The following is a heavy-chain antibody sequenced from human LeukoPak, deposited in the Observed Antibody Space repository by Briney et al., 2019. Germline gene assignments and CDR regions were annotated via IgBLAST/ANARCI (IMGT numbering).Heavy chain of an antibody. V-gene: IGHV3-21*04. CDR2: ISSGSKYT. D-gene: IGHD2-8*02. J-gene: IGHJ4*02. Sequence: GGSLRLSCADSGFSFSTYTMNWVRQAPGKGLEWVSFISSGSKYTYYANSVQGRFTISRDNAKNSLYLQMNSLRAEDTAIYYCATYRQVLLPFESWGQGTLVTVSS. CDR1: GFSFSTYT. CDR3: ATYRQVLLPFES.